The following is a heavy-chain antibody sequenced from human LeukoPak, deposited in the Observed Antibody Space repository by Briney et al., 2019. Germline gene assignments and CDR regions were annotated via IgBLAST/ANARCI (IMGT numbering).Heavy chain of an antibody. CDR1: GFSFGKYW. D-gene: IGHD2-21*02. V-gene: IGHV3-23*01. Sequence: GGSLRLSCVASGFSFGKYWMSWVRQAPGKGLEWVSAISGGGDVTYYADSVKGRFTISRDNSKDTLFLQMHSLRPGDTAVYYCVREDTPATANYWGQGTLVTISS. CDR3: VREDTPATANY. CDR2: ISGGGDVT. J-gene: IGHJ4*02.